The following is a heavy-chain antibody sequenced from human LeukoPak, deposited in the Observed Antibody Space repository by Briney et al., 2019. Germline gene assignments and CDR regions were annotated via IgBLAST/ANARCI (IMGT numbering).Heavy chain of an antibody. CDR1: GGSISSGSYY. CDR2: IYTSGST. CDR3: ASEDLYRSSWHNWFEP. J-gene: IGHJ5*02. Sequence: SETLTLTCTVSGGSISSGSYYWSWIRQPAGKGLEWIGRIYTSGSTNYNPSLKSRLTISVDTSKNQFSLKLSSVTAADTAVYYCASEDLYRSSWHNWFEPWAQGTLVTVSS. V-gene: IGHV4-61*02. D-gene: IGHD6-13*01.